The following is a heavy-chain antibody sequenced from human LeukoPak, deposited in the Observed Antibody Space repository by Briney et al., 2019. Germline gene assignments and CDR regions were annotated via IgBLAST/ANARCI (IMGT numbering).Heavy chain of an antibody. V-gene: IGHV1-18*04. CDR2: ISAYNGNT. CDR3: ARASEGVVPAAHIPNYTGDNWFDP. J-gene: IGHJ5*02. CDR1: GYTFTSYG. Sequence: ASVKVSCKASGYTFTSYGISWVRQAPGQGLEWMGWISAYNGNTNYAQKLQGRVTMTTDTSTSTAYMELRSLRSDDTAVYYWARASEGVVPAAHIPNYTGDNWFDPWGQGTLVTVSS. D-gene: IGHD2-2*01.